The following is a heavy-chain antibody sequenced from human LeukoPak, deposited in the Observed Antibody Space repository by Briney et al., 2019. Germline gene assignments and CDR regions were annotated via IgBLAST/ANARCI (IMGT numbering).Heavy chain of an antibody. CDR1: GGTFSSYA. CDR2: IIPILGIA. J-gene: IGHJ4*02. CDR3: ARQYYGMREGGIDY. D-gene: IGHD2/OR15-2a*01. Sequence: GASVKVSCKASGGTFSSYAISWVRQAPGQGLEWMGRIIPILGIANYAQKFQGRVTITADKSTSTVYMELSSLRSEDTAVYYCARQYYGMREGGIDYWGQGTLVTVSS. V-gene: IGHV1-69*04.